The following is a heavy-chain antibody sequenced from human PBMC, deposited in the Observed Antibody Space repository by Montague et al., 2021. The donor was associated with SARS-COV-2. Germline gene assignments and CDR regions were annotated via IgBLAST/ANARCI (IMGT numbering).Heavy chain of an antibody. Sequence: TLSLTCTVSGGSISSGGYYWSWIRQHPGKCLEWIGYIYYSGSTYYNPSLKSRVTISVDTSKNQFSLKLSSVTAADTAVYYCASVGRGSSWPWGRGTLVTVSS. CDR2: IYYSGST. CDR1: GGSISSGGYY. J-gene: IGHJ2*01. D-gene: IGHD6-13*01. CDR3: ASVGRGSSWP. V-gene: IGHV4-31*03.